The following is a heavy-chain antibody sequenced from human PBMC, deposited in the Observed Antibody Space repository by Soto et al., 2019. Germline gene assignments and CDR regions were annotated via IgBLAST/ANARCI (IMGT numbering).Heavy chain of an antibody. D-gene: IGHD1-26*01. CDR1: GYTFTSYP. CDR2: INAGSGIT. CDR3: ARDWSYLHYYYGMDV. V-gene: IGHV1-3*01. J-gene: IGHJ6*02. Sequence: ASVKVSCKASGYTFTSYPIHWVRQAPGERLEWMGWINAGSGITKYSQKFQGRLTITRDTSASAAYMELSSLRSEDTAVYYCARDWSYLHYYYGMDVWGQGTAVTVSS.